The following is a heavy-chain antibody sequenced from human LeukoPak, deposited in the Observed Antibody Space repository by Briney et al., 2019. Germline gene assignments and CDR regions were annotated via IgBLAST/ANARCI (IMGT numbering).Heavy chain of an antibody. J-gene: IGHJ4*02. V-gene: IGHV4-34*01. CDR3: ARGREGYSYAVDY. CDR1: GGSFSGYY. D-gene: IGHD5-18*01. CDR2: INHSGST. Sequence: KPSETLSLNCAVYGGSFSGYYWSWIRQPPGKGLEWIGEINHSGSTNYNPSLKSRVTISVDTSKNQFSLKLSSVTAADTAVYYCARGREGYSYAVDYWGQGTLVTVSS.